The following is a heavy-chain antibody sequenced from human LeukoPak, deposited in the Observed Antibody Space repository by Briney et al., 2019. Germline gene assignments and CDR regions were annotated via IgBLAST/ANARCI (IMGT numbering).Heavy chain of an antibody. V-gene: IGHV4-59*01. CDR3: ARAEDYDILTGYSSRGLIFDY. CDR2: IYYSGST. J-gene: IGHJ4*02. CDR1: GGSISSYY. Sequence: SETLSLTCTVSGGSISSYYWSWIRQPPGKGLEWIGYIYYSGSTNYNPSLKSRVTISVDTSKNQFSLKLSSVTAADTAVYYCARAEDYDILTGYSSRGLIFDYWGQGTLVTVSS. D-gene: IGHD3-9*01.